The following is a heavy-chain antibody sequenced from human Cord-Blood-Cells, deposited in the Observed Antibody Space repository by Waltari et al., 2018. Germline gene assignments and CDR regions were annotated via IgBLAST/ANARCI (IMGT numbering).Heavy chain of an antibody. CDR2: INAGNGNT. V-gene: IGHV1-3*01. J-gene: IGHJ4*02. CDR1: GYTFTSYA. Sequence: QVQLVQSGAEVKKPGASVKVSCKASGYTFTSYAMHWVRQAPGQRLEWMGWINAGNGNTKYSQKFQGRVTITRDTSASTAYMELSSLRSEDTAVYYCARDHTSSGWYFPRYWGQGTLVTVSS. CDR3: ARDHTSSGWYFPRY. D-gene: IGHD6-19*01.